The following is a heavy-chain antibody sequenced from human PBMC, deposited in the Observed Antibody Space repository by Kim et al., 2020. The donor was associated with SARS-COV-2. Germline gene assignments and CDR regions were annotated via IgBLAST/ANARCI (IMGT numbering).Heavy chain of an antibody. CDR3: ARDEGIAAADY. J-gene: IGHJ4*02. D-gene: IGHD6-13*01. V-gene: IGHV4-34*01. CDR2: INHSGST. Sequence: SETLSLTCAVYGGSFSGYYWSWIRQPPGKGLEWIGEINHSGSTNYNPSLKSRVTISVDTSKNQFSLKLSSVTAADTAVYYCARDEGIAAADYWGQGTLVTVSS. CDR1: GGSFSGYY.